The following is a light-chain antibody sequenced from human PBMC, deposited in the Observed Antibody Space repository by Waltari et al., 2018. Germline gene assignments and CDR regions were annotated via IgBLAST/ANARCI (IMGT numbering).Light chain of an antibody. V-gene: IGKV3-20*01. J-gene: IGKJ3*01. CDR2: GAS. CDR3: QQYGSSSLFT. CDR1: QSVSSSY. Sequence: EIVLTQSPGTLSLSPGERATLSCRASQSVSSSYLAWYQQKPGPAPGLLISGASSRATGIPDRFSGSWSGTDFTLTISRLEPEDFAVYYCQQYGSSSLFTFGPGTKVDIK.